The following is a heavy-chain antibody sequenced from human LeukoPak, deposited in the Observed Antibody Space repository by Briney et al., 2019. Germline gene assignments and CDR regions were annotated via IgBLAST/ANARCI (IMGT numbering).Heavy chain of an antibody. D-gene: IGHD2-2*01. Sequence: GASVKVSCKASGYTFTSYGISWVRQAPGQGLEWMGWISAYNGNTNYAQRLQGRVTMTTDTSTSTAYMELRSLRSDDTAVYYCARGDIVVVPAALGYWGQGTLVTVSS. V-gene: IGHV1-18*01. CDR2: ISAYNGNT. J-gene: IGHJ4*02. CDR1: GYTFTSYG. CDR3: ARGDIVVVPAALGY.